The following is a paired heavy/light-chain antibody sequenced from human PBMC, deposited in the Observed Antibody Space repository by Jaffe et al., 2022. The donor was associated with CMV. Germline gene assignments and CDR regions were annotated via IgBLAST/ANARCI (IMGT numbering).Heavy chain of an antibody. J-gene: IGHJ4*02. CDR2: IFPDDSDT. V-gene: IGHV5-51*01. CDR3: ARQDYGGDSEFDY. CDR1: GYSFTNYW. D-gene: IGHD2-21*02. Sequence: EVQLVQSGAEVKKPGESLKISCKGSGYSFTNYWIGWVRQMPGKGLEWMGIIFPDDSDTRYSPSFQGQVSISADKSITTAYLQWSSLKASDTAVYYCARQDYGGDSEFDYWGQGTLVTVSS.
Light chain of an antibody. Sequence: QSVLTQPPSASGTPGQRVTISCSGSSSNIGSNDVYWYQQLPATAPKLLIYRNNQRPSGVPDRFSGSKSGTSASLAISGLRSEDEADYYCATWGDRLSGPWVFGGGTKLTVL. J-gene: IGLJ3*02. CDR2: RNN. CDR3: ATWGDRLSGPWV. V-gene: IGLV1-47*01. CDR1: SSNIGSND.